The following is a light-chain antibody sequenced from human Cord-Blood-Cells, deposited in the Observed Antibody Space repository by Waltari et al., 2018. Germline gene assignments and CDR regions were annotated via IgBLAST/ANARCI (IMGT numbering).Light chain of an antibody. CDR1: QSVSGSY. Sequence: EIVLTQSPGTLPLSPGERATLSCRASQSVSGSYLAWYQQKPGQAPRLLIYGASSRATGIPDRFSGSGSGTDFTLTISRLEPEDFAVYYCQQYGSPYTFGQGTKLEIK. V-gene: IGKV3-20*01. CDR3: QQYGSPYT. J-gene: IGKJ2*01. CDR2: GAS.